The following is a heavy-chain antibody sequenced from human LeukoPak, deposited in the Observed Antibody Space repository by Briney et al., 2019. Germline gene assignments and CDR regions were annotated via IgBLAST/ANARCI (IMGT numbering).Heavy chain of an antibody. J-gene: IGHJ4*02. CDR1: RFTFNNYA. V-gene: IGHV3-23*01. Sequence: GGSLRLSCAASRFTFNNYAMSWVRQAPGKGLEWVSAISGSGGRTYYADSVKGRFTVSRDNSKSTLYLQTDSLRAEDTAVYYCAKTDSSDYSYYFDYWGQGTLVTVSS. CDR3: AKTDSSDYSYYFDY. D-gene: IGHD3-22*01. CDR2: ISGSGGRT.